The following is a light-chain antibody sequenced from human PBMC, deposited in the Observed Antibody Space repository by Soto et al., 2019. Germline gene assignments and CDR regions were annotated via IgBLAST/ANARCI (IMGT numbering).Light chain of an antibody. J-gene: IGKJ5*01. CDR1: QSVSSY. CDR3: QQRSNWLIT. V-gene: IGKV3-11*01. CDR2: DAS. Sequence: EIVFTQSPATLSFCTGERATLSCTASQSVSSYLAWYQQKPGQAPRLLIYDASNRATGIPARFSGSGSGTDFTLTISSLEPEDFAVYSCQQRSNWLITFGQGTRLEIK.